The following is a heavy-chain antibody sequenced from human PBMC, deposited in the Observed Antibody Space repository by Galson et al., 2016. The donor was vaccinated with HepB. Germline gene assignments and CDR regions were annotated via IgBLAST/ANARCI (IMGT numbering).Heavy chain of an antibody. D-gene: IGHD3-9*01. CDR3: AREPVRLDDLLTGPPKNPDY. J-gene: IGHJ4*02. CDR1: GGTFSNFA. CDR2: IIPLFGAT. V-gene: IGHV1-69*06. Sequence: SCKASGGTFSNFAISWLRQAPGQGLEWMGGIIPLFGATHYAQKFQGRVTITADKSTTTVYMDLSSLRSEDTAVYYCAREPVRLDDLLTGPPKNPDYWGQGTLVTVSS.